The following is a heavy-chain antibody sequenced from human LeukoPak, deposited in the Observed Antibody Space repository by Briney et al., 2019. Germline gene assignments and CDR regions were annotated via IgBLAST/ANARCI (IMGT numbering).Heavy chain of an antibody. Sequence: GGSLRLSCVASRFTFDDYGMTWVRQAPGKGLEWASGINWNGGSTGYADSVKGRFIISRDNAKNSLYLQMNSLRAEDTALYYCARYGIESLYSSSWSHYYMDVWGKGTTVTVSS. D-gene: IGHD6-13*01. V-gene: IGHV3-20*04. CDR3: ARYGIESLYSSSWSHYYMDV. CDR1: RFTFDDYG. J-gene: IGHJ6*03. CDR2: INWNGGST.